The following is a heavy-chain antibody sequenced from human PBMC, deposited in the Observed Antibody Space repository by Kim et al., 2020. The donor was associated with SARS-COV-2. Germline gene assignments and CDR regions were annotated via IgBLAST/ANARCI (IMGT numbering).Heavy chain of an antibody. D-gene: IGHD3-10*01. CDR2: T. V-gene: IGHV3-23*01. J-gene: IGHJ4*02. CDR3: AKDMYYGSSVDY. Sequence: THYAGAVKGRFTISRDKSENTVYLQMNSLRVEDTAVYYCAKDMYYGSSVDYWGQGTLVTVSS.